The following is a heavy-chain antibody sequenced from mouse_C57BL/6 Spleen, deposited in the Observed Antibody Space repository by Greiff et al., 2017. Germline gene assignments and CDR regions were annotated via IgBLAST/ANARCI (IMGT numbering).Heavy chain of an antibody. CDR1: GYAFSTYW. D-gene: IGHD4-1*01. V-gene: IGHV1-80*01. J-gene: IGHJ2*01. Sequence: VQLQQSGAELVKPGASMKISCKPSGYAFSTYWMNWVKQRPGKGLEWIGQIYPGDGNTNYNGNFKGKATLTADKSSSTAYMQLSSLTSEDSAVYFCARSGWDDYFDYGGQGTTLTVSS. CDR2: IYPGDGNT. CDR3: ARSGWDDYFDY.